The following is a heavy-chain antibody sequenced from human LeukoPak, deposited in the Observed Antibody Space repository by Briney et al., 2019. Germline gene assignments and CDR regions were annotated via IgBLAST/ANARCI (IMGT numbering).Heavy chain of an antibody. V-gene: IGHV3-53*01. Sequence: GGPLRLSCAASGFTVSNNYMGWVRQAPGKGLEWVSLIYISGTTKYADSVKGRFAISRDNSRDTLYLQMNSLTAEDTAVYYCAGLTGDDWYFHLWGRGTLVTVSS. D-gene: IGHD3-9*01. CDR1: GFTVSNNY. CDR2: IYISGTT. CDR3: AGLTGDDWYFHL. J-gene: IGHJ2*01.